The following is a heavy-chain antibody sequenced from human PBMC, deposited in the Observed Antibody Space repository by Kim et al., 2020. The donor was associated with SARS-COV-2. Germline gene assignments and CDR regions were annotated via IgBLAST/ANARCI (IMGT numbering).Heavy chain of an antibody. CDR3: ARDHYDILTGYSDY. CDR2: INPSGGST. V-gene: IGHV1-46*01. J-gene: IGHJ4*02. CDR1: GYTFTSYY. Sequence: ASVKVSCKASGYTFTSYYIHWVRQAPGQGLVWMGIINPSGGSTSYAQKFQGRVTMTRDTSTSTVYMALSSLRSEDTAVYYCARDHYDILTGYSDYWGQGTLVTVSS. D-gene: IGHD3-9*01.